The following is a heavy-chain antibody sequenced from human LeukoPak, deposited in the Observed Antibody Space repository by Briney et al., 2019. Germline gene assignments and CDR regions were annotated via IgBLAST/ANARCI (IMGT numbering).Heavy chain of an antibody. CDR3: ARGPNYSYGLLDY. J-gene: IGHJ4*02. Sequence: ASVKVSCKAFGYTFTTYFIHWLRQAPGQGLEWMGMIKPLGGDTTYAQKFQGRVTMTRDTSTSTVHMELRSLISEDTAVYFCARGPNYSYGLLDYWGQGTQVTVTS. V-gene: IGHV1-46*03. CDR1: GYTFTTYF. D-gene: IGHD5-18*01. CDR2: IKPLGGDT.